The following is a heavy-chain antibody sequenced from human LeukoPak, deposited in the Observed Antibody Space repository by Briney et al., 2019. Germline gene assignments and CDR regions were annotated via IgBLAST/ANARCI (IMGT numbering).Heavy chain of an antibody. CDR2: IIPIFGTA. V-gene: IGHV1-69*01. CDR1: GGTFISYA. J-gene: IGHJ4*02. D-gene: IGHD6-13*01. CDR3: ARVLAAAGFDY. Sequence: SVKASCKASGGTFISYAISWVRQAPGQGLEWMGGIIPIFGTANYAQKFQGRVTITADESTSTAYMELSSLRSEDTAVYYCARVLAAAGFDYWGQGTLVTVSS.